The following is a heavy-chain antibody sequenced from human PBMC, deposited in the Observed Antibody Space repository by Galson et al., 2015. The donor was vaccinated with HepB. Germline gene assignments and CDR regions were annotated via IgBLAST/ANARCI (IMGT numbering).Heavy chain of an antibody. D-gene: IGHD1-26*01. CDR3: ARDWGGATYYFDY. V-gene: IGHV1-3*01. CDR1: GYTFTSYA. CDR2: INAGNGNT. J-gene: IGHJ4*02. Sequence: SVKVSCKASGYTFTSYAMHWVRQAPGQRLEWMGWINAGNGNTKYSQKFQGRVTITRDTSASTAYMELSSLRSEDTAVYYCARDWGGATYYFDYWGQGTLVTASS.